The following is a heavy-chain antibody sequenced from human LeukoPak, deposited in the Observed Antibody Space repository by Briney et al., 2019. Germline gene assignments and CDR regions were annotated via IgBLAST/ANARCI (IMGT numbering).Heavy chain of an antibody. V-gene: IGHV4-34*01. CDR1: GGSFSGYY. CDR2: INHSGST. D-gene: IGHD5-24*01. Sequence: SETLSLTCAVYGGSFSGYYWSWIRQPPGKGLEWIGEINHSGSTNYNPSLKSRVTISVDTSKNQFSLKLSSVTAADTAVYYCARGLSARWLPYYYHGMDVWGQGTTVTVSS. CDR3: ARGLSARWLPYYYHGMDV. J-gene: IGHJ6*02.